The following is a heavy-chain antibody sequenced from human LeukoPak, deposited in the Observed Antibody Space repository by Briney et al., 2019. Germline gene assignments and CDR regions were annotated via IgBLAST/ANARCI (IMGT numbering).Heavy chain of an antibody. CDR2: IYSGGST. D-gene: IGHD4-23*01. J-gene: IGHJ5*02. Sequence: GGSLRLSCAASGFTVSSNYMSWVRQAPGKGLEWVSVIYSGGSTYYADSVKGRFTISRDNSKNTLYLQMNSLRAEDTAVYYCARDRTPQDGMGFDPWGQGTLVTVSS. CDR1: GFTVSSNY. V-gene: IGHV3-66*01. CDR3: ARDRTPQDGMGFDP.